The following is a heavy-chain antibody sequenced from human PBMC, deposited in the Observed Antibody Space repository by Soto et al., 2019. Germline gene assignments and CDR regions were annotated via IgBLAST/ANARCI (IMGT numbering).Heavy chain of an antibody. Sequence: QVHLVQSGAEVKKPGASVKVSCKASGYTFIYYTMHWMRQAPGQRPEWMGWVNADNGDTRYSQKFQGRPTMTRDTSASTIYVELSSLTSEDTAVYFCARGPSSGSFDFWGQGTLVTVSS. D-gene: IGHD6-19*01. V-gene: IGHV1-3*01. CDR1: GYTFIYYT. CDR3: ARGPSSGSFDF. CDR2: VNADNGDT. J-gene: IGHJ4*02.